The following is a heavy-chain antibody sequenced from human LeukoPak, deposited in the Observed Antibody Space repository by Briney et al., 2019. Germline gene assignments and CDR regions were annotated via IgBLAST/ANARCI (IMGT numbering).Heavy chain of an antibody. Sequence: GGSLRLSCAASGFTFDDYGMSWVRQAPGKGLEWVSGINWDGGSTGYADSAKGRFTISRDNSKNTLYLQMNSLRAEDTAVYYCARRAGAYSHPYDYWGQGTLVTVSS. J-gene: IGHJ4*02. D-gene: IGHD4/OR15-4a*01. V-gene: IGHV3-20*04. CDR1: GFTFDDYG. CDR2: INWDGGST. CDR3: ARRAGAYSHPYDY.